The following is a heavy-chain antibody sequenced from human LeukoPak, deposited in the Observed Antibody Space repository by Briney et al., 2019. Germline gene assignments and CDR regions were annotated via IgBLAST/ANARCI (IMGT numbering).Heavy chain of an antibody. CDR2: EGTSGST. CDR1: GFTFSGYA. D-gene: IGHD6-19*01. J-gene: IGHJ5*02. Sequence: PGRSLRLSCTASGFTFSGYAMNWVRQAPGKGLEWVSAEGTSGSTYYADSVKGRFTISRDNSKNTLYLQMNSLRAEDTAVYYCAPLAVADNSFDHWGQGTLVTVSS. V-gene: IGHV3-23*01. CDR3: APLAVADNSFDH.